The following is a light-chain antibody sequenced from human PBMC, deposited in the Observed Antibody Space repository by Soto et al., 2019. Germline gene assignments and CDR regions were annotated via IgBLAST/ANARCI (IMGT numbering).Light chain of an antibody. CDR1: QRVSSSY. J-gene: IGKJ5*01. Sequence: EIVLTQSPGTLSLSPGERATLSCSASQRVSSSYLAWYQQKPGQAPRLLIYGASSRDTGIPDRFSGSGSVTDFTLTISRLEPEDFAVYYCQQYGSAPRVTFGQGTRLEIK. V-gene: IGKV3-20*01. CDR3: QQYGSAPRVT. CDR2: GAS.